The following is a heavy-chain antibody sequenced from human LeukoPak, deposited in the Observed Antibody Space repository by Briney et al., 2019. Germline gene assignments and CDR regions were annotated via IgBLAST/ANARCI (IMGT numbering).Heavy chain of an antibody. J-gene: IGHJ6*03. Sequence: GGSLRLSCAASGFTFSSYWMHWVRQAPGKGLVWVSRIITDGSSTTYADSVRDRFTISRDNAKNSLYLQMNSLRAEDTAVYYCARDSYYDFWVGFYYMDVWGKGTTVTVSS. V-gene: IGHV3-74*01. CDR1: GFTFSSYW. CDR3: ARDSYYDFWVGFYYMDV. CDR2: IITDGSST. D-gene: IGHD3-3*01.